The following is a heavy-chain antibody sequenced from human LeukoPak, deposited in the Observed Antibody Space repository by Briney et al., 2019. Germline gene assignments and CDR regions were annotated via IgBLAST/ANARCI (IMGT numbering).Heavy chain of an antibody. CDR2: IYHSGST. CDR3: ARVVPAALFDY. J-gene: IGHJ4*02. V-gene: IGHV4-59*12. Sequence: PSETLSLTCTVSGGSISSYYWSWIRQPPGKGLEWIGYIYHSGSTYYNPSLKSRVTISVDRSKNQFSLKLSSVTAADTAVYYCARVVPAALFDYWGQGTLVTVSS. CDR1: GGSISSYY. D-gene: IGHD2-2*01.